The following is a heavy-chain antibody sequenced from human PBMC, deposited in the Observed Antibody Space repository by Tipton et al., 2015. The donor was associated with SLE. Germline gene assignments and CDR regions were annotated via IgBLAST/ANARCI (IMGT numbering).Heavy chain of an antibody. CDR1: GFTFSSYG. CDR2: IRYDGSNK. J-gene: IGHJ4*02. V-gene: IGHV3-30*02. Sequence: SLRLSCAASGFTFSSYGMHWVRQAPGKGLEWVAFIRYDGSNKYYADSVKGRFTISRDNSKNTLYLQMNSLKVEDTAVYYCASCSVGLWIPDYWGQGTLVTVSS. D-gene: IGHD2-15*01. CDR3: ASCSVGLWIPDY.